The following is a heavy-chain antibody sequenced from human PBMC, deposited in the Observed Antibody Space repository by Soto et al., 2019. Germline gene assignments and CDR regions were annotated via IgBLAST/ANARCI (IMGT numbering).Heavy chain of an antibody. CDR2: LGAADDP. CDR1: GFTLSAYD. CDR3: ARAYPGRLPRRADYYYAMDV. V-gene: IGHV3-13*05. Sequence: GGSLRLSCAASGFTLSAYDMHWVRQAEGKGLEWVSALGAADDPYYLVSVKGRFTISRENAKNSLYLQMNNLRAGDTAVYYCARAYPGRLPRRADYYYAMDVWGQGTTVTVSS. D-gene: IGHD2-15*01. J-gene: IGHJ6*02.